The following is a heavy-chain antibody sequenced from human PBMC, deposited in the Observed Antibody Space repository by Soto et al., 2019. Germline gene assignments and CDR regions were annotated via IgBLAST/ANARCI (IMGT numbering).Heavy chain of an antibody. V-gene: IGHV5-51*01. CDR1: GYSFTSYW. J-gene: IGHJ6*01. Sequence: PGESLKSSCKGSGYSFTSYWIGWVRQMPWKGLEWVGIIYPGDSDTRYSPSFQGQVTISADKSISTAYLQWSSLKASDTAMYYCARLIAEYGFLEWLSMYGMELWGQGTLVTVSS. D-gene: IGHD3-3*01. CDR2: IYPGDSDT. CDR3: ARLIAEYGFLEWLSMYGMEL.